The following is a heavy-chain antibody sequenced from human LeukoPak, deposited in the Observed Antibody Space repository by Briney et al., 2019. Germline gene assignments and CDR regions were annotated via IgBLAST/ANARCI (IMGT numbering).Heavy chain of an antibody. D-gene: IGHD3-3*01. V-gene: IGHV4-59*01. CDR3: ARVDFWSGYPY. CDR1: GGSISSYY. CDR2: IYYSGST. Sequence: SETLSLTCTVSGGSISSYYWSWIRQPPGKGLEWIGYIYYSGSTNYNPSLKSRVTISVDTSKNQFSLKLSSVTAADTAVYYCARVDFWSGYPYRGQGTLVTVSS. J-gene: IGHJ4*02.